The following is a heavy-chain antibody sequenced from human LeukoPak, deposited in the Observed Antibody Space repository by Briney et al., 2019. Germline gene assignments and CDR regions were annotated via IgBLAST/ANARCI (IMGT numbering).Heavy chain of an antibody. CDR1: GFTFSTSG. V-gene: IGHV3-30*02. CDR2: IRFDGSYT. CDR3: AKSVTGITWFDP. J-gene: IGHJ5*02. Sequence: PGGSLRLSCAASGFTFSTSGMHWVRQAPGKGLEWVAFIRFDGSYTYQTDTVRDRFTISRDNSQNMLFLQMNSPRLEDTALYYCAKSVTGITWFDPWGQGTLVTVSS. D-gene: IGHD6-19*01.